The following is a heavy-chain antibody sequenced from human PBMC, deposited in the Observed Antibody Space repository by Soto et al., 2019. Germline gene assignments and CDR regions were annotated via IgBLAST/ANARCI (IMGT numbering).Heavy chain of an antibody. D-gene: IGHD2-15*01. Sequence: LSLTCTVSGGSISSGGYYWSWIRQHPGKGLEWIGYIYYSGSTDYNPSLKSRVTISLDTSTNQFSLKLSSVTAADTAFYYCAREDCSGDSCYFDYWGQGTLVTVSS. CDR1: GGSISSGGYY. CDR2: IYYSGST. J-gene: IGHJ4*02. CDR3: AREDCSGDSCYFDY. V-gene: IGHV4-31*03.